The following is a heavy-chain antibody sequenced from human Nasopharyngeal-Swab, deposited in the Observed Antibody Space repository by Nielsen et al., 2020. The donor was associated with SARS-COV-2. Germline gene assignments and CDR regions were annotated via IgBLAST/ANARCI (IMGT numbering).Heavy chain of an antibody. V-gene: IGHV3-64D*08. CDR1: GFFLTTNA. CDR3: VKDLPGTYSFDI. Sequence: GESLNLSCPASGFFLTTNALHWVRPAPGKGLEYVSSLNDHGDRIHYADSVRGRFTISRDIYKNTLYLQMSSLRPEDTAVYYCVKDLPGTYSFDIWGQGTMVVVSS. CDR2: LNDHGDRI. D-gene: IGHD3-10*01. J-gene: IGHJ3*02.